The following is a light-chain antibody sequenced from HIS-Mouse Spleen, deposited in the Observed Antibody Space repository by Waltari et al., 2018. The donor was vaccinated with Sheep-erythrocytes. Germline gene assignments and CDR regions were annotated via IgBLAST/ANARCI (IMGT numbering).Light chain of an antibody. J-gene: IGKJ5*01. CDR2: AAS. CDR1: EGIRSW. CDR3: QQANSFPIT. V-gene: IGKV1-12*01. Sequence: DIQMTQSPSSVSASVGDRVTITCRASEGIRSWLAWYQQKPGKAPKLLIYAASSLQSGVPSRFSGSGSVTDFTLTISSLQPEDFATYYCQQANSFPITFGQGTRLEIK.